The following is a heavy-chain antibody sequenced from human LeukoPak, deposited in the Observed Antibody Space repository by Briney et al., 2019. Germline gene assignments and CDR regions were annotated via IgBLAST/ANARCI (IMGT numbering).Heavy chain of an antibody. Sequence: SGTLSLTCAVSGGSISSYYWSWIRQPPGKGLEWIGYIYYSGSTNYNPSLKSRVTISVDTSKNQFSLRLSSVTAADTAVYYCARVRSIAARSPFDPWGQGTLVTVSS. D-gene: IGHD6-6*01. CDR3: ARVRSIAARSPFDP. V-gene: IGHV4-59*01. CDR2: IYYSGST. CDR1: GGSISSYY. J-gene: IGHJ5*02.